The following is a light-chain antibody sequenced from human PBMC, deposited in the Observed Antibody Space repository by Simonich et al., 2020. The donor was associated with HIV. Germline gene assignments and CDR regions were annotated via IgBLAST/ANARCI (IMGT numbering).Light chain of an antibody. Sequence: HSALTQPASGSGSPGQSLTISCPGTSSAVGVYNYVAWYQQHPGKAPQLMIYDVSKRPAGVSNRSSGSKSGNAASLTISGLQAEDEADYYCSSYTSSSTLVFGGGTKLTVL. CDR3: SSYTSSSTLV. J-gene: IGLJ2*01. V-gene: IGLV2-14*01. CDR2: DVS. CDR1: SSAVGVYNY.